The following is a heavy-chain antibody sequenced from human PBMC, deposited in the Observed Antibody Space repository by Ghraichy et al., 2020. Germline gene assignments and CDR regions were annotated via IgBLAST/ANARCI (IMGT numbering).Heavy chain of an antibody. CDR2: IYYSGST. V-gene: IGHV4-39*01. J-gene: IGHJ3*02. CDR3: AAGDCSSTSCYTGDAFDI. CDR1: GGSISSSSYY. D-gene: IGHD2-2*02. Sequence: ESLNISCTVSGGSISSSSYYWGWIRQPPGKGLEWIGSIYYSGSTYYNPSLKSRVTISVDTSKNQFSLKLSSVTAADTAVYYCAAGDCSSTSCYTGDAFDIWGQGTMVTVSS.